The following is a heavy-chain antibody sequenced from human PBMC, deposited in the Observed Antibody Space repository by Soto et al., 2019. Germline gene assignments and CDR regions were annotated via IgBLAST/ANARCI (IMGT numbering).Heavy chain of an antibody. CDR1: GYTFTSYG. CDR3: ARVKGSGYHNWFDP. Sequence: QVQLVQSGAEVKKPGASVKVSCKASGYTFTSYGISWVRQAPGQGLEWMGWISAYNGNTNYAQKLQGRVTMTTDTXXSTSNMELRSLRSDDTAVYYCARVKGSGYHNWFDPWGQGTLVTVSS. CDR2: ISAYNGNT. D-gene: IGHD3-22*01. J-gene: IGHJ5*02. V-gene: IGHV1-18*01.